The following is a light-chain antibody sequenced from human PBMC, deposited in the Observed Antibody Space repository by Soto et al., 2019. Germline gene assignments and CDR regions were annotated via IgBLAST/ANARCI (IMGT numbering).Light chain of an antibody. Sequence: EIVMTQSPATLSVSPGERATLSCRASQSVSSNLAWYQQKPGQAPRLLIYGASTRATGIPARFSGSGSGTDFTLTISSLQSEDFALYYYQKYNNWPPLTGGGGTKVEIK. J-gene: IGKJ4*01. CDR3: QKYNNWPPLT. CDR2: GAS. V-gene: IGKV3D-15*01. CDR1: QSVSSN.